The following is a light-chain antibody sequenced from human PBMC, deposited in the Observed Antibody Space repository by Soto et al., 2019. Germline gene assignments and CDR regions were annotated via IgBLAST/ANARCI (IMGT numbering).Light chain of an antibody. CDR3: LQYNNWPS. J-gene: IGKJ4*01. V-gene: IGKV3-15*01. Sequence: ERVMTQSPATLSVSLGETATLSCRASQSVSNKLAWYQQRPGQAPRLLIYAASTRATGIPARFSGSGSGTEFTLTISSLQSEDFAVYYCLQYNNWPSFGGGTKVAIK. CDR1: QSVSNK. CDR2: AAS.